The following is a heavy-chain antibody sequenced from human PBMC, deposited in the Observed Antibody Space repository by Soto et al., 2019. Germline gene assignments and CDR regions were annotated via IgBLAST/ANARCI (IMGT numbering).Heavy chain of an antibody. J-gene: IGHJ6*03. CDR1: GGSISSYY. V-gene: IGHV4-59*08. CDR2: IYYSGST. D-gene: IGHD5-12*01. CDR3: ARHLGGYDPHTKFYYYYMDV. Sequence: SETLSLTCTVSGGSISSYYWSWIRQPPGKGLEWIGYIYYSGSTNYNPSLKSRVTISVDTSKNQFSLKLSSVTAADTAVYYCARHLGGYDPHTKFYYYYMDVWGKGTTVTVSS.